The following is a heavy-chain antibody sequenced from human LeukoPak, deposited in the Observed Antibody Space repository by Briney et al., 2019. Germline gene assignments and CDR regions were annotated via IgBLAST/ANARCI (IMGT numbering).Heavy chain of an antibody. CDR2: ISWNSGSI. Sequence: GGSLRLSCAASGFTFDDYAMHWVRQAPGKGLEWVSGISWNSGSIGYADSVKGRFTISRDNAKNSLYLQMNSLRAEDTALYYCARDKYCSSTSCSYRYYYYYYGMDVWGQGTTVTVSS. D-gene: IGHD2-2*01. CDR1: GFTFDDYA. J-gene: IGHJ6*02. CDR3: ARDKYCSSTSCSYRYYYYYYGMDV. V-gene: IGHV3-9*01.